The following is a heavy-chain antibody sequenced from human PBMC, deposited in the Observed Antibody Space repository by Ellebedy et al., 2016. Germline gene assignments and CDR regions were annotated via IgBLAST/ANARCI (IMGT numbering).Heavy chain of an antibody. V-gene: IGHV3-23*01. CDR1: GLTVSSFF. CDR2: MRGDGAKT. D-gene: IGHD4-17*01. Sequence: GGSLRLXXAPSGLTVSSFFMGWVRQAPGKGLEWVSTMRGDGAKTHLADSVKGRFTMSRDNFKNSVYLRMNSLRVEDTAVYYCRQGHYADLWGQGTLVTVSS. CDR3: RQGHYADL. J-gene: IGHJ4*02.